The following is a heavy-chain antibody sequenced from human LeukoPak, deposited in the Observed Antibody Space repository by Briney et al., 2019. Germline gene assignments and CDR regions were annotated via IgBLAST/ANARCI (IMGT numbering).Heavy chain of an antibody. CDR1: GGTFSSYA. CDR2: IIPIFGTA. V-gene: IGHV1-69*13. D-gene: IGHD1-26*01. Sequence: SVKVSCKASGGTFSSYAISWVRQAPGQGLEWMGGIIPIFGTANYAQKFQGRVTITADESTSTAYMELSSLRSEDTAVYYCARDRFGGSYFDYYYYMDVWGKGTTVTVSS. CDR3: ARDRFGGSYFDYYYYMDV. J-gene: IGHJ6*03.